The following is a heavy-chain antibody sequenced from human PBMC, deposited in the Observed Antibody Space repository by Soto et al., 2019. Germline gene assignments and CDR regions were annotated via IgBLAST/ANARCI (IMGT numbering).Heavy chain of an antibody. J-gene: IGHJ4*02. D-gene: IGHD2-15*01. CDR2: IYYSGST. V-gene: IGHV4-59*01. CDR3: GRHWGGAVVGPYYFDS. Sequence: PSETLSLTCTVSGGSISSYYWSWIRQPPGKGLEWIVYIYYSGSTNYNPSLKSRVSRSVDTSKNQFALMLSSVTAADTALYYFGRHWGGAVVGPYYFDSWGQATLVPVSS. CDR1: GGSISSYY.